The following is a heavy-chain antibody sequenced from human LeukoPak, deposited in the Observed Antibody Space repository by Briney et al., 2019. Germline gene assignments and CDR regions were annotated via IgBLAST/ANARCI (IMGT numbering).Heavy chain of an antibody. Sequence: GGSLRLSCAASGFTFSDNYMSWIRQAPGKGLEWVSYISSSGNTTYNADSVKGRFSITRDNAKNSLYLQMNNLRAEDTAVYYCARDGGSAWFLDYWGQGTLVTVSS. CDR3: ARDGGSAWFLDY. V-gene: IGHV3-11*04. J-gene: IGHJ4*02. CDR2: ISSSGNTT. D-gene: IGHD6-19*01. CDR1: GFTFSDNY.